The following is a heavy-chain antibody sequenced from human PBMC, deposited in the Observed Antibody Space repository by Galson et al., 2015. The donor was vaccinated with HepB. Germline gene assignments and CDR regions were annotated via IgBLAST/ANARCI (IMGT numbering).Heavy chain of an antibody. V-gene: IGHV3-53*01. CDR1: GFTVSSNY. D-gene: IGHD2-2*02. CDR3: ARDLGYCSSTSCYTGGY. J-gene: IGHJ4*02. CDR2: IYSGGST. Sequence: SLRLSCAASGFTVSSNYMSWVRQAPGKGLEWVSVIYSGGSTYYADSVKGRFTISRDNSKNTLYLQMNSLRAEDTAVYYCARDLGYCSSTSCYTGGYWGQGTLVTVSS.